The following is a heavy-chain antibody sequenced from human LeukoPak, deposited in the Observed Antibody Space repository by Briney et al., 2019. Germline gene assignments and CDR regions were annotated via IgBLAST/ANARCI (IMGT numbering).Heavy chain of an antibody. CDR1: GFTFSSYW. J-gene: IGHJ4*02. CDR3: ARLVCSTIPCYGKFYFDS. CDR2: IKQDGSEK. V-gene: IGHV3-7*01. D-gene: IGHD2-2*01. Sequence: GGSLRLSCAASGFTFSSYWMSWVRQAPGKGLEWVANIKQDGSEKYYVDSVKGRFTISRDNAKNSVYLQMNSLRAEDTAVYYCARLVCSTIPCYGKFYFDSWGQGTLVPVSS.